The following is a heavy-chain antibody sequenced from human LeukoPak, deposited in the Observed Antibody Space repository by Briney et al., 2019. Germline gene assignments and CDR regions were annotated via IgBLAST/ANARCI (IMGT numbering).Heavy chain of an antibody. Sequence: GGSLRLSCAASGFTFSSYSMNWVRQAPGKGLEWVSYISSSSSFIYYADSVKGRFTISRDNAKNSLYLQMDSLRAEDTAVYYCTREPVGTGVYPMDYWGQGTLVTVSS. D-gene: IGHD3-10*01. CDR3: TREPVGTGVYPMDY. V-gene: IGHV3-21*05. CDR2: ISSSSSFI. CDR1: GFTFSSYS. J-gene: IGHJ4*02.